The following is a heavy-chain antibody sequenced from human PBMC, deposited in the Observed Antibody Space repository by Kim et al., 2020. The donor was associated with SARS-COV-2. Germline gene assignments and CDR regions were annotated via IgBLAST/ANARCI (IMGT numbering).Heavy chain of an antibody. V-gene: IGHV4-39*01. J-gene: IGHJ6*02. CDR3: ARRRVVPAALYYYYYGMDV. CDR1: GGSISSGSYY. D-gene: IGHD2-2*01. CDR2: IYYSGST. Sequence: SETLSLTCTVSGGSISSGSYYWGWIRQPPGKGLEWIGSIYYSGSTYYNPSLKSRVTISVDTSKNQFSLKLSSVTAADTAVYYCARRRVVPAALYYYYYGMDVGGQGTTVTVSS.